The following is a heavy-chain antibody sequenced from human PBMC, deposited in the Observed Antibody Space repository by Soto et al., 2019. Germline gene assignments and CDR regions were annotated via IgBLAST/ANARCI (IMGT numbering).Heavy chain of an antibody. D-gene: IGHD5-18*01. V-gene: IGHV4-34*01. CDR2: INHSGST. CDR3: ARGKVEYSYGYLCDY. Sequence: SETLSLTCAVYGGSFSGYYWSWIRQPPGKGLEWIGEINHSGSTNYNPSLKSRVTISVDTSKNQFSLKLSSVTAADTAVYYCARGKVEYSYGYLCDYWGQGTLVTGSS. J-gene: IGHJ4*02. CDR1: GGSFSGYY.